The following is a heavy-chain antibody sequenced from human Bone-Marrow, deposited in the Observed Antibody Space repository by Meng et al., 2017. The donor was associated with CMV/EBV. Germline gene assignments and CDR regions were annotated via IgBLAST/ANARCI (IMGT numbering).Heavy chain of an antibody. V-gene: IGHV1-24*01. CDR3: ATGPRGSSSWFGWFDP. J-gene: IGHJ5*02. Sequence: ASVKVSCKVSGYTLTELSMHWVRQAPGKGLEWMGGFDPEDGETIYAQKFQGRVTMTEDTSTDTAYMELSSLGSEDTAVYYCATGPRGSSSWFGWFDPWGQGTLVTVSS. D-gene: IGHD6-13*01. CDR2: FDPEDGET. CDR1: GYTLTELS.